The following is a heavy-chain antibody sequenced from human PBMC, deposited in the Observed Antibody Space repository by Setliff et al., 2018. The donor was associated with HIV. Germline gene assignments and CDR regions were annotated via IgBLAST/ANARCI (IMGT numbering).Heavy chain of an antibody. D-gene: IGHD3-16*01. Sequence: GASVKVSCKTSGYTFDAKYIHWARQAPGQGLEWMGWINPNSGGTNYARKFQGRVTMTRDTSISTAYMELNSLRSDDTAVYYSATAGGRSWFDPWGPGTLVTVSS. CDR2: INPNSGGT. CDR3: ATAGGRSWFDP. V-gene: IGHV1-2*02. J-gene: IGHJ5*02. CDR1: GYTFDAKY.